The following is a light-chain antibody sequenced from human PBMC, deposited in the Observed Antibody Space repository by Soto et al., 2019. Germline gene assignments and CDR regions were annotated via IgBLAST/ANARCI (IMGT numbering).Light chain of an antibody. Sequence: QSVLTQPPSASGTPGQRVFISCSGSSSNIGGTNYAYWYQQLPGAAPKLLMHSNNLRPSGVPERISGSKSGTSASLAISGLWSEDEAVYYCASWDDRLGAVIFGGGTKLTV. V-gene: IGLV1-47*02. CDR1: SSNIGGTNY. CDR2: SNN. CDR3: ASWDDRLGAVI. J-gene: IGLJ2*01.